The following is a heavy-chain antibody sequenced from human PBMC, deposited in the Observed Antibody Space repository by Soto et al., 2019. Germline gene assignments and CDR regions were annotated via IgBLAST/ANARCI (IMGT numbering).Heavy chain of an antibody. D-gene: IGHD1-1*01. Sequence: EVQLMESGGGLVQPGGSLRLSCAASGFTVSSNYMSWVRQAPGKGLDWVSVIYAAGSTYYADSVKGRFTISRDESRNTLYLQLNSLRAEDTAVYYCARGSYDSVFASWGQGTLVSVTS. CDR2: IYAAGST. J-gene: IGHJ4*02. CDR1: GFTVSSNY. CDR3: ARGSYDSVFAS. V-gene: IGHV3-66*01.